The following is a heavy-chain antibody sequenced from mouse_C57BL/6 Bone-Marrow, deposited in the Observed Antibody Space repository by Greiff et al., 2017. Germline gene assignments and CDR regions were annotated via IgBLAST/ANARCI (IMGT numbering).Heavy chain of an antibody. CDR1: GYTFTDHT. Sequence: QVQLQQSDAELVKPGASVKISCKVSGYTFTDHTIHWMKQRPEQGLEWIGYIYPRDGSTKYNEKFKGKATLTADKSSSTDYMQLNSLTSEDSAVYFCSRRRPNWDVCWYFDVWGTGTTVTVSS. CDR2: IYPRDGST. CDR3: SRRRPNWDVCWYFDV. J-gene: IGHJ1*03. V-gene: IGHV1-78*01. D-gene: IGHD4-1*01.